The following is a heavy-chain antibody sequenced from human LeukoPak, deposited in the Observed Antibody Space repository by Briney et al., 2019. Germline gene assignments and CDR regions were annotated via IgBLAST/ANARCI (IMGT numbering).Heavy chain of an antibody. Sequence: SVKVSCKASGGTFSSNAISWVRQAPGQGLEWMGGIIPIFGTANYAQKFQGRVTITADKSTSTAYMELSSLRSEDTAVYYCAHPTIFGVDQGGWFDPWGQGTLVTVSS. V-gene: IGHV1-69*06. CDR2: IIPIFGTA. J-gene: IGHJ5*02. CDR1: GGTFSSNA. CDR3: AHPTIFGVDQGGWFDP. D-gene: IGHD3-3*01.